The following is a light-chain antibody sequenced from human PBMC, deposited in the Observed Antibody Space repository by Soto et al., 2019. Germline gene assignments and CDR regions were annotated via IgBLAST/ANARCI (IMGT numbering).Light chain of an antibody. CDR2: EGS. CDR3: CSYAGSSTFDVV. V-gene: IGLV2-23*03. J-gene: IGLJ2*01. CDR1: SSDVGSYNL. Sequence: QSVLTQPASLSGSPGQSITISCTGTSSDVGSYNLVSWYQQHPGKAPKLMIYEGSKRPSGVSNRFSGSKSGNTASLTISGLQAEDEADYYCCSYAGSSTFDVVFGGGTKLTVL.